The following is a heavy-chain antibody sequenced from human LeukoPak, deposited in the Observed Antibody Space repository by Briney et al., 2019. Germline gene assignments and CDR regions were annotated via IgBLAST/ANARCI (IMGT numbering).Heavy chain of an antibody. CDR2: ISSSGSTI. D-gene: IGHD6-6*01. Sequence: PGGSLRLSCAASGFTFSSYEMNWVRQAPGKGLEWVSYISSSGSTIYYADSVKGRFTISRDNAKNSLYLQMSSLRAEDTAVYYCARDLVMRYSSSTFDYWGQGTLVTVSS. CDR3: ARDLVMRYSSSTFDY. CDR1: GFTFSSYE. V-gene: IGHV3-48*03. J-gene: IGHJ4*02.